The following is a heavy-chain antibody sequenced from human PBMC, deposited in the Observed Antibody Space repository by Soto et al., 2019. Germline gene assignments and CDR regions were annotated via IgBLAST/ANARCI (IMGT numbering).Heavy chain of an antibody. Sequence: GGSLRLSCAASGFTFSSYAMSGGRQAPGKGLEWVSAISGSGGSTYYADSVNGRFTISRDNSKNTLYLQMNSLRAEDTAVYYCAKFAGRGYCSGGSCPGYWGQGTLVTVSS. CDR1: GFTFSSYA. D-gene: IGHD2-15*01. CDR2: ISGSGGST. CDR3: AKFAGRGYCSGGSCPGY. J-gene: IGHJ4*02. V-gene: IGHV3-23*01.